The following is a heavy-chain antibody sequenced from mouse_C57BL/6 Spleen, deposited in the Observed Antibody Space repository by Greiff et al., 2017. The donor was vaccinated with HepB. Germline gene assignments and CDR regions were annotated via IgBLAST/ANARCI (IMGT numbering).Heavy chain of an antibody. Sequence: QVQLKESGAELVKPGASVKVSCKASGYTFTSYWMHWVKQRPGQGLEWIGRIHPSDSDTNYNQKFKGKATLTVDKSSSTAYMQLSSLTSEDSAVYYCAAPRGSKGGYYAMDYWVKEPQSPSPQ. V-gene: IGHV1-74*01. J-gene: IGHJ4*01. CDR1: GYTFTSYW. CDR2: IHPSDSDT. D-gene: IGHD1-3*01. CDR3: AAPRGSKGGYYAMDY.